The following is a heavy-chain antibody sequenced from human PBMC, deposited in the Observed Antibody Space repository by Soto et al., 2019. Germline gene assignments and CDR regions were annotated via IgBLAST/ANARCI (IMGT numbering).Heavy chain of an antibody. D-gene: IGHD3-3*01. V-gene: IGHV2-5*02. Sequence: SGPTLVNPTQTLTLTCTFSGFSLTTSGVAVAWIRQPPGKALEWLALIFWDDDKRYSPSLKSRLTITKDTSKNQVVLTMTNMNPVDTATYYCAHSSPYYDFWSARWENWFDPWGQGTLVTVS. CDR3: AHSSPYYDFWSARWENWFDP. CDR1: GFSLTTSGVA. J-gene: IGHJ5*02. CDR2: IFWDDDK.